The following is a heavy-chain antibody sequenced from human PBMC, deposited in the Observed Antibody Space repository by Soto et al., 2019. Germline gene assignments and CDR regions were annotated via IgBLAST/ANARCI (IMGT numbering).Heavy chain of an antibody. V-gene: IGHV4-39*01. CDR2: IYYSGST. D-gene: IGHD4-17*01. Sequence: SETLSLTCAVSGGSISSGGYYWSWIRQHPGKGLEWIGYIYYSGSTYYNPSLKSRVTISVDTSKNQFSLKLSSVTAADTAVYYCARLRYSYYYGMDVWGQGTTVTVSS. J-gene: IGHJ6*02. CDR3: ARLRYSYYYGMDV. CDR1: GGSISSGGYY.